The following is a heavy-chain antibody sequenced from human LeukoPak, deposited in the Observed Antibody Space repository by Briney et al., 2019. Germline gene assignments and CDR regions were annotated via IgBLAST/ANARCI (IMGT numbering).Heavy chain of an antibody. D-gene: IGHD2-2*01. J-gene: IGHJ4*02. CDR2: IRATAGTT. V-gene: IGHV3-23*01. CDR3: ARDGDTSQWASFDY. Sequence: GGSLRLSCAASGFTFSSYAMTWVRQAPGKGLQWMSTIRATAGTTYYADSVKGRFTISRDNSKNTLYLEMNSLRAEDTAVYYCARDGDTSQWASFDYWGQGTLVTVSS. CDR1: GFTFSSYA.